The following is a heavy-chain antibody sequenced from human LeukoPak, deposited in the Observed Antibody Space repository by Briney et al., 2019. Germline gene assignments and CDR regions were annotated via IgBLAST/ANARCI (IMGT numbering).Heavy chain of an antibody. CDR2: INVYNGNT. J-gene: IGHJ4*02. CDR3: ARDDPNSGYDFDY. V-gene: IGHV1-18*01. Sequence: ASVKGSWRASGCTLSKFGIGWLRQAPGQGPEWMGWINVYNGNTNYAQKLQGRVTMTTDTSTSTAYLELRSLRSDDTAVYYCARDDPNSGYDFDYWGQGTLVTVSS. CDR1: GCTLSKFG. D-gene: IGHD5-12*01.